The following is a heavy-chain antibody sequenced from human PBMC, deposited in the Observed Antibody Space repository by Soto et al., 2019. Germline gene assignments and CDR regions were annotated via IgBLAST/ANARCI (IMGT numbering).Heavy chain of an antibody. V-gene: IGHV4-59*11. Sequence: LSLTCTVSGGSINNHYWSWIRQPPGKGLEWIGFIRYSGSTNYNPSLKSRVTITVDTSKSQFSLKLSSVTAADTAVYSCGRYGPGDKYDSSGAIHLWCQGAMVTGS. CDR1: GGSINNHY. CDR2: IRYSGST. J-gene: IGHJ3*01. CDR3: GRYGPGDKYDSSGAIHL. D-gene: IGHD3-22*01.